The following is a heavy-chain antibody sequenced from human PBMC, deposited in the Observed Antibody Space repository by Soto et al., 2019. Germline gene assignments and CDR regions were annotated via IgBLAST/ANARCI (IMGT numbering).Heavy chain of an antibody. J-gene: IGHJ5*02. D-gene: IGHD6-19*01. CDR1: GFSLTTGGVS. CDR3: AYNEGELVAGVPLGTTRFSS. V-gene: IGHV2-5*02. Sequence: QITLKESGPTVVKPTQTLTLTCTFSGFSLTTGGVSVGWIRQPPGKALAWLAVIYWDDDKRNSPSLRSRLAIPRAPSRNQVGLTFTNMYPGDTATYFWAYNEGELVAGVPLGTTRFSSWGPGALVTVSS. CDR2: IYWDDDK.